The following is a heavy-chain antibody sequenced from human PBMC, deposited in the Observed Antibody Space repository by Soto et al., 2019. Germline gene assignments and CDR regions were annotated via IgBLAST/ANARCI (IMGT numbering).Heavy chain of an antibody. D-gene: IGHD4-17*01. CDR3: VRDGSKTLRDCFDP. Sequence: VQVQESGPGRVKPSETLSLTCSVSGGSMSKFYWSWIRKTAGKGLEWMGRVYATGTSDYNPSLRSRIAMSVDISKKTFSLRLRSVTAADTGVYYCVRDGSKTLRDCFDPWGQGILVTVSS. J-gene: IGHJ5*02. CDR1: GGSMSKFY. V-gene: IGHV4-4*07. CDR2: VYATGTS.